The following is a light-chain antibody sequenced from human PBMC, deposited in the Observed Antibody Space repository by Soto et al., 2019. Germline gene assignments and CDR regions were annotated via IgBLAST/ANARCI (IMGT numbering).Light chain of an antibody. V-gene: IGKV1-5*03. CDR2: KAS. Sequence: DIQMTQSPSTLSASVGDRVTITCRASQSLYSWLAWYQQRPGKAPQLLIYKASTLESGVPSRFSGSGSGREFTLTISSLQPDDSATYYCQQYQTYSTVTFGQGTKVEIK. CDR3: QQYQTYSTVT. J-gene: IGKJ1*01. CDR1: QSLYSW.